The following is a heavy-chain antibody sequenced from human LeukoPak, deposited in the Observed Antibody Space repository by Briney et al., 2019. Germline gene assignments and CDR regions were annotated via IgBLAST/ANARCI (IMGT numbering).Heavy chain of an antibody. D-gene: IGHD3-9*01. V-gene: IGHV4-30-4*01. CDR1: GGSISSGDYY. Sequence: PSQTLSLTCTVSGGSISSGDYYWSWIRQPTGKGLEWTGYIYYSGSTYYNPSLKSRVTISVDTSKNQFSLKLSSVTAADTAVYYCARDLVPRTGYDILTGTHYYYGMDVWGQGTTVTVSS. CDR2: IYYSGST. J-gene: IGHJ6*02. CDR3: ARDLVPRTGYDILTGTHYYYGMDV.